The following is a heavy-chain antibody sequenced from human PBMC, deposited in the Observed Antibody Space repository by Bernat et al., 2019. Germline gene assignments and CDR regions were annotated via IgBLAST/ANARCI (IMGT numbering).Heavy chain of an antibody. CDR2: ISYDGSNK. V-gene: IGHV3-30*01. J-gene: IGHJ6*03. D-gene: IGHD3-3*01. CDR3: ARDKKTIFGVVIEKGYMDV. CDR1: GFTFSSYA. Sequence: AQLVESGGGLVKPGGSLRLSCVASGFTFSSYAMHWVRQAPGKGLEWVAVISYDGSNKYYADSVKGRFTISRDNSKNTLYLQMNSLRAEDTAVYYCARDKKTIFGVVIEKGYMDVWGKGTTVTVSS.